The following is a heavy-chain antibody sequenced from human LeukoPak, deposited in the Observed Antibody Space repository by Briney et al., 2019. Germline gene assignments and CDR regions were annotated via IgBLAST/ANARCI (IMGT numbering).Heavy chain of an antibody. D-gene: IGHD2-2*01. CDR3: TKAPGEQYLVPTD. V-gene: IGHV3-23*01. CDR2: STGSDEST. CDR1: GFTFSSHA. J-gene: IGHJ4*02. Sequence: AGTLRLSCAASGFTFSSHAINWVRQPPGKGLEWDSTSTGSDESTCYADSVKGRFTSSRDKSKNTMYLQMNSLRADDTAAYYCTKAPGEQYLVPTDWGQGTLVTVCS.